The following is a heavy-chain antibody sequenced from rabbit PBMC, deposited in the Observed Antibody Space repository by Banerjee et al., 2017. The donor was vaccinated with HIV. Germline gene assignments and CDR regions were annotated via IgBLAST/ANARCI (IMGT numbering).Heavy chain of an antibody. CDR3: ARDLAGVIGWNFGL. D-gene: IGHD4-1*01. CDR1: GFTLSSYW. J-gene: IGHJ6*01. Sequence: QEQLEESGGDLVKPEGSLTLTCTASGFTLSSYWMCWVRQAPGKGLELIACINTSSGNTVYATWAKGRFTISRTSSTTVALQMTSLTAADTATYFCARDLAGVIGWNFGLWGPGTLVTVS. CDR2: INTSSGNT. V-gene: IGHV1S45*01.